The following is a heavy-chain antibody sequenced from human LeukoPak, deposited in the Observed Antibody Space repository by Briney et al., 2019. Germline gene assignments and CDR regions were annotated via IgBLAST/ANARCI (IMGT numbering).Heavy chain of an antibody. Sequence: EASVKVSCKASGYTFTAYYMHWVRQAPGKGLEWMGGFDPEDGETIYAQKFQGRVTMTEDTSTDTAYMELSSLRSEDTAVYYCATVIVGGGYSRYFDYWGQGTLVTVSS. CDR3: ATVIVGGGYSRYFDY. V-gene: IGHV1-24*01. J-gene: IGHJ4*02. D-gene: IGHD5-18*01. CDR2: FDPEDGET. CDR1: GYTFTAYY.